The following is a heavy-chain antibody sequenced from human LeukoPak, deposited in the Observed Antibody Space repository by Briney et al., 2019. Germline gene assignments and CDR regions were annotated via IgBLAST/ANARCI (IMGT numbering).Heavy chain of an antibody. V-gene: IGHV3-23*01. Sequence: GGSLRLSCATSEFTFSAYAMNWVRQAPGKGLEWVGYISPTGSTMFYADTVKGRFTISRDNSKNTLYLQMNSLRAEDTAVYYCAKVGGREWELPRSGVDYWGQGTLVTVSS. CDR3: AKVGGREWELPRSGVDY. D-gene: IGHD1-26*01. J-gene: IGHJ4*02. CDR1: EFTFSAYA. CDR2: ISPTGSTM.